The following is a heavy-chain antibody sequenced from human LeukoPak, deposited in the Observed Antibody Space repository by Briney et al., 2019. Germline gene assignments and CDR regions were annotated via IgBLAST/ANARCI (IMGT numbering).Heavy chain of an antibody. CDR3: ARAPNYYGSGSYDY. D-gene: IGHD3-10*01. CDR2: IIPIFGTA. CDR1: GYTFTSYY. V-gene: IGHV1-69*13. Sequence: ASVKVSCKASGYTFTSYYMHWVRQAPGQGLEWMGGIIPIFGTANYAQKFQGRVTITADESTSTAYMELSSLRSEDTAVYYCARAPNYYGSGSYDYWGQGTLVTVSS. J-gene: IGHJ4*02.